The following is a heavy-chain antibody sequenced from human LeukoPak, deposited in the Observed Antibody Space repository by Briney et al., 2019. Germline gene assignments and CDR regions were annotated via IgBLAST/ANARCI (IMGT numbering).Heavy chain of an antibody. CDR2: IYSSGST. CDR1: GGFISSSSDY. Sequence: PSETLSLTCTVSGGFISSSSDYWGWIRQPPGRGLEWLGSIYSSGSTHYNPSLKSRVPISVDTSKNLFSLKLSSVTAADTAVYYCARHTGYDYMYYFDFWGQGTLVAVSS. J-gene: IGHJ4*02. D-gene: IGHD4-11*01. V-gene: IGHV4-39*01. CDR3: ARHTGYDYMYYFDF.